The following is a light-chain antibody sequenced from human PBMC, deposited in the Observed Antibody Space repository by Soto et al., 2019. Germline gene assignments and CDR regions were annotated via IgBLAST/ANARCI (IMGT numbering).Light chain of an antibody. CDR1: QGVSSY. Sequence: EIVLTQSPATLSLSPGERATLSCRASQGVSSYLAWYQQKPGQAPRLLIYDASNRATGIPARFSGSGPGTDFTLTISSLEPEDFAVYYCQRYNNWPLTFGGGTKVESK. V-gene: IGKV3D-11*01. J-gene: IGKJ4*01. CDR3: QRYNNWPLT. CDR2: DAS.